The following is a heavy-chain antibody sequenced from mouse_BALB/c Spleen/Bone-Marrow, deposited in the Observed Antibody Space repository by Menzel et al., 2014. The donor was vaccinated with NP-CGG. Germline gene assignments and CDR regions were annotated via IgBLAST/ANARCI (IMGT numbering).Heavy chain of an antibody. CDR3: GRGNYDYDSWFGY. CDR1: GYSFTGYF. D-gene: IGHD2-4*01. J-gene: IGHJ3*01. Sequence: VQLKESGPELVKPGASVKISCKDSGYSFTGYFMNWMKQSHGKSLEWIGRINPYNGDPFYNQKFKGKATLTVDKSSSTAHMELLSLTSEDSAVYYCGRGNYDYDSWFGYWGQGTLVTVSA. CDR2: INPYNGDP. V-gene: IGHV1-37*01.